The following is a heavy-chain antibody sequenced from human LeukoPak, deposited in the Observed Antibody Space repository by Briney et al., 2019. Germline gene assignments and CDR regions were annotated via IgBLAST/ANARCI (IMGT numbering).Heavy chain of an antibody. CDR3: ANGGLCLPTRTA. D-gene: IGHD3-16*01. V-gene: IGHV3-23*01. CDR1: GFTLSTYA. J-gene: IGHJ5*02. CDR2: ISGSGGST. Sequence: GGSMRLSCAPSGFTLSTYAMSWVREAPGERRECVSGISGSGGSTYYADYVKGRFTISRDNSKNTLYLQMNSLRVEDTAVYYCANGGLCLPTRTAWGQGTLVTVSS.